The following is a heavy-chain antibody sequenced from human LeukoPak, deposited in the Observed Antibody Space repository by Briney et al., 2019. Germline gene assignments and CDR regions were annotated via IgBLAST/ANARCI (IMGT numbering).Heavy chain of an antibody. CDR1: GFTFSNYW. Sequence: GGSLRLSCAASGFTFSNYWIHWVRHAPGKGLVWVSRINSGGSSTEYVDSVKGRFTISRDNAKNTLYLEMNSLRAEDTAVYFCARGAPSGLAPDTAHGYFDLWGRGTLVTVSS. J-gene: IGHJ2*01. CDR2: INSGGSST. D-gene: IGHD3-3*02. V-gene: IGHV3-74*03. CDR3: ARGAPSGLAPDTAHGYFDL.